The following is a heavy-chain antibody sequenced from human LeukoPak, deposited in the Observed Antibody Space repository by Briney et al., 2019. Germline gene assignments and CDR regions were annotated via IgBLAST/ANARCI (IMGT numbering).Heavy chain of an antibody. V-gene: IGHV3-48*03. CDR2: ISSSGSTI. D-gene: IGHD3-10*02. Sequence: QSGGSLRLSCAASGFTFSSYEMNWVRQAPGKGLEWVSYISSSGSTIYYADSVKGRFTISRDNAKNSLYPQMNSLRAEDTAVYYCAELGITMIGGVWGKGTTVTIPS. CDR1: GFTFSSYE. J-gene: IGHJ6*04. CDR3: AELGITMIGGV.